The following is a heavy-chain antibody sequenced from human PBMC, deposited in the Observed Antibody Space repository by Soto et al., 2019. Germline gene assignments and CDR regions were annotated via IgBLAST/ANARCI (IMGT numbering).Heavy chain of an antibody. J-gene: IGHJ6*02. CDR2: ISNSGIT. CDR1: GFIFSDYY. V-gene: IGHV3-11*05. Sequence: QVQLVESWGGMVKPGGSLRLSCAASGFIFSDYYMTWIRQSPGKGLEWISYISNSGITNYADSVKGRFTISRDNAKNSLYLQMDSLRAEDTAVYYCVRENYYKMDVWGQGTTVTVSS. CDR3: VRENYYKMDV.